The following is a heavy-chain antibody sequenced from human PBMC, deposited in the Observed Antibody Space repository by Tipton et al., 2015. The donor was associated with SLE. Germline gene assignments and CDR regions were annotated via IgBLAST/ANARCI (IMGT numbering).Heavy chain of an antibody. J-gene: IGHJ6*03. V-gene: IGHV4-34*01. CDR3: ARGHYYYCMDV. CDR1: GGSFSGYY. CDR2: INQSGST. Sequence: TLSLTCAVYGGSFSGYYWSWTRQSPGKGLEWIGEINQSGSTNYNPSLTSRGTISVDMSKKQVSLRLTSVTAADTAVYFCARGHYYYCMDVWGKGTTVTVSS.